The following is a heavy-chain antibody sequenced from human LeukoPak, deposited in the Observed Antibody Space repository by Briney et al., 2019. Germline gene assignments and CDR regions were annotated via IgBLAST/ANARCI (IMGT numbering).Heavy chain of an antibody. Sequence: GGSLRLSCEASGFTFSNYGMLWVRQAPGKGLDWVAFIRYDGNNKLYADSVKGRFTISRDNSKNTLYLHINSLRAEDTAVYYCVKDNPLDYWGQGTLVTVSS. V-gene: IGHV3-30*02. CDR3: VKDNPLDY. D-gene: IGHD1-14*01. CDR1: GFTFSNYG. J-gene: IGHJ4*02. CDR2: IRYDGNNK.